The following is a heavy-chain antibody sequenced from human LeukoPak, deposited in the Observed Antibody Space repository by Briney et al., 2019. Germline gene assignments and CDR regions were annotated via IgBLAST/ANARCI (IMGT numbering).Heavy chain of an antibody. CDR2: MYPGDSET. V-gene: IGHV5-51*01. J-gene: IGHJ4*02. D-gene: IGHD6-13*01. CDR3: ARRASSSFDY. CDR1: GYSFTNYW. Sequence: GESLQISCKGSGYSFTNYWIGWVRQMPGKGLEWMGIMYPGDSETRYSPSFQGQVTISADKSISTAYLQWSSLKASDTAMYYCARRASSSFDYWGQGTLVIVSS.